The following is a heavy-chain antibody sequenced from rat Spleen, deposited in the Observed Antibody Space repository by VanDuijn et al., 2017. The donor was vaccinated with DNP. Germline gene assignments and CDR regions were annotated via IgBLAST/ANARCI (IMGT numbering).Heavy chain of an antibody. CDR3: ARWTRYFDY. V-gene: IGHV3-1*01. Sequence: EVQLQESGSGLVKPSQSLSLTCSVTGYSITSHYWGWIRKFPGNKLEYIGHISYSGSTNSNPSLKSRLSITRDTSKNHFFLHLNSVTTEDTATYYCARWTRYFDYWGQGVMVTVSS. CDR2: ISYSGST. CDR1: GYSITSHY. J-gene: IGHJ2*01. D-gene: IGHD1-7*01.